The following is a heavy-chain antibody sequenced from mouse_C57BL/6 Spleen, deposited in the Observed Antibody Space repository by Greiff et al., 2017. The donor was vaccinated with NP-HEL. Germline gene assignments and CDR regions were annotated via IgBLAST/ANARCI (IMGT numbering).Heavy chain of an antibody. J-gene: IGHJ4*01. CDR2: INPSNGGT. V-gene: IGHV1-53*01. D-gene: IGHD2-4*01. CDR3: ARSLRLRRDYAMDY. Sequence: VQLQQSGTELVKPGASVKLSGKASGYTFTSYWRHGVKQRPGQGLEGIGKINPSNGGTNYNEKFKSKATLTVDKSSSTAYMQLSSLTSEDSAVYYCARSLRLRRDYAMDYWGQGTSVTVSS. CDR1: GYTFTSYW.